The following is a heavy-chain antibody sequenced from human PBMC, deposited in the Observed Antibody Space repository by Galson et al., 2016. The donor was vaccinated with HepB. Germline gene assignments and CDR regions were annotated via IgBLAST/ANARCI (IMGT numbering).Heavy chain of an antibody. CDR3: ATDSPWDSDVFDI. V-gene: IGHV3-7*03. Sequence: SLRLSCAASGFTFGSYWMTWVRQAPGKGLEWVANIKQDGSTKYYVDSAKGRFTISRDNAKNSLYLQMNSLRVEDTAVYYCATDSPWDSDVFDIWGQGTMVTVSS. J-gene: IGHJ3*02. CDR2: IKQDGSTK. CDR1: GFTFGSYW. D-gene: IGHD1-26*01.